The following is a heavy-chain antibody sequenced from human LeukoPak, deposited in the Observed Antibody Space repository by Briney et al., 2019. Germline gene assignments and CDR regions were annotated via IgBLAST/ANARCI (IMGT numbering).Heavy chain of an antibody. V-gene: IGHV1-18*01. D-gene: IGHD3-9*01. CDR3: ARAIPRITIPFYLYGMDV. CDR1: GYTFTSYG. CDR2: ISAYNGNT. Sequence: GASVKVSCKASGYTFTSYGISWVRQAPGQGLEWMGWISAYNGNTNYAQKLQGRVTMTTDTSTSTAYMELRSLRSDDTAVYYCARAIPRITIPFYLYGMDVWGQGTTVTVSS. J-gene: IGHJ6*02.